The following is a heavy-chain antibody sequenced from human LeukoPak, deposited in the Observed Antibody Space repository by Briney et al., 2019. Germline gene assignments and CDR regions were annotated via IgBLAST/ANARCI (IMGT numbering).Heavy chain of an antibody. D-gene: IGHD6-13*01. CDR1: GGSFSGYY. CDR2: IYTSGST. V-gene: IGHV4-59*10. Sequence: SETLSLTCAVYGGSFSGYYWSWIRQPAGKGLEWIGRIYTSGSTNYNPSLKSRVTMSVDTSKNQFSPKLSSVTAADTAVYYCAIAAAGTGGSLDYWGQGTLVTVSS. CDR3: AIAAAGTGGSLDY. J-gene: IGHJ4*02.